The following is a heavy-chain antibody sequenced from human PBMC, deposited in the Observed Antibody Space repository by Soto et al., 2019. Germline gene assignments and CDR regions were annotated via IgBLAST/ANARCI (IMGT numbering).Heavy chain of an antibody. CDR3: ARDRCYSSSYVYMMDYYSYYGMDV. CDR2: ISSSGSYI. CDR1: GFTFSSYS. Sequence: EVQLVEPGGGLVTPGGSLRLSCAASGFTFSSYSMNWIRQAPGKGLERVSAISSSGSYIYYVDTVKGRLTIPSDNTMNALDLQINSLIAENTAGYDCARDRCYSSSYVYMMDYYSYYGMDVWGQGTTVTVSS. J-gene: IGHJ6*02. D-gene: IGHD6-13*01. V-gene: IGHV3-21*01.